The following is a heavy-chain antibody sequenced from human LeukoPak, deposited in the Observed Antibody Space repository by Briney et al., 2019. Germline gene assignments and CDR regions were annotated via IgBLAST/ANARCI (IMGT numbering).Heavy chain of an antibody. CDR2: IYSGGST. CDR3: ARGRISDYYYGMDV. Sequence: PGGSLRLSCAASGSTVSSNYMSWVRQAPGKGLEWVSVIYSGGSTYYADSVKGRFTISRDNSKNTLYLQMNSLRAEDTAVYYCARGRISDYYYGMDVWGQGTTVTVSS. V-gene: IGHV3-66*01. J-gene: IGHJ6*02. CDR1: GSTVSSNY.